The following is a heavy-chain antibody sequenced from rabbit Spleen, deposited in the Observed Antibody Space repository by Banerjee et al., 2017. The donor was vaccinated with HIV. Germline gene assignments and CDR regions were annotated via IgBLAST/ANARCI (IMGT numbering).Heavy chain of an antibody. V-gene: IGHV1S40*01. CDR2: INTATGKD. D-gene: IGHD6-1*01. Sequence: QSLEESGGDLVKPGASLTLTCIASGVSFSGNSYMCWVRQAPGKGLEWIACINTATGKDVYATWAKGRFIMSRTSSTTVTLQMTSLTAADTATYFCARGVASNGDGFNLWGPGTLVTVS. CDR1: GVSFSGNSY. CDR3: ARGVASNGDGFNL. J-gene: IGHJ4*01.